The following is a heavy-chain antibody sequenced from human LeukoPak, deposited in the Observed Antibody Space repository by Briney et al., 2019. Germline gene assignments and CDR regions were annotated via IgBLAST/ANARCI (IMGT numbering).Heavy chain of an antibody. CDR2: IFYRETP. V-gene: IGHV4-59*01. D-gene: IGHD3-16*01. CDR3: ASGRFPEARADY. CDR1: GGSMNNYY. Sequence: SETLSLTCSVSGGSMNNYYWSWVRQPPGKGLEWIGYIFYRETPTYNPSLKSRLTISVDTSKSRFSLKLRSVSAADTAVYYCASGRFPEARADYWGPGTLVTVSS. J-gene: IGHJ4*02.